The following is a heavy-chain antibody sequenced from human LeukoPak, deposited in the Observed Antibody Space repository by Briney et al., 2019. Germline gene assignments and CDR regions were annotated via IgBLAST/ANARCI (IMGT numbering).Heavy chain of an antibody. Sequence: GASVKVSCKASGYTFTSYYMHWLRQPPAQGLEWMGIINPSGGSTSYAYKFQGRVTMTRDMATSTVYMELSSLRSEDTAVYYCARGLLRGGGFDPWGQGTLVTVSS. D-gene: IGHD1-26*01. CDR2: INPSGGST. CDR1: GYTFTSYY. CDR3: ARGLLRGGGFDP. J-gene: IGHJ5*02. V-gene: IGHV1-46*01.